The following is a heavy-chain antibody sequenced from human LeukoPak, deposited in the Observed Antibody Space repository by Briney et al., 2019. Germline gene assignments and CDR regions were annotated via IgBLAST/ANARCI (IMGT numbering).Heavy chain of an antibody. Sequence: SETLSLTCTVSGGSISSSSYYWGWIRQPPGKGLEWIGSIYYSGSTYYNPSLKSRVTISVDASKNQFSLKLSSVTAADTAVYYCAKSYYGGDYWGQGTLVTVSS. CDR1: GGSISSSSYY. V-gene: IGHV4-39*01. J-gene: IGHJ4*02. D-gene: IGHD3-10*01. CDR3: AKSYYGGDY. CDR2: IYYSGST.